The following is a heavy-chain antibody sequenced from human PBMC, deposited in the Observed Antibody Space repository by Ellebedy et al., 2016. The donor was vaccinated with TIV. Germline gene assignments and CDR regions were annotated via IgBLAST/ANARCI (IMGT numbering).Heavy chain of an antibody. CDR3: AGGLGLLYGGSPLDY. CDR2: ISSSSSYT. J-gene: IGHJ4*02. CDR1: GFTFSDYY. D-gene: IGHD3-3*01. V-gene: IGHV3-11*06. Sequence: PGGSLRLSCAASGFTFSDYYMSWIRQAPGKGLEWVSYISSSSSYTNYADSVKGRFTISRDNAKNSLYLQMNSLRAEDTAVYYCAGGLGLLYGGSPLDYWGQGTLVTVSS.